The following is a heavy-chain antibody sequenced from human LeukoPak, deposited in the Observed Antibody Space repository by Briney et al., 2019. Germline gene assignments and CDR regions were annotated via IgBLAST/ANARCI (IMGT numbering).Heavy chain of an antibody. CDR3: ATSSYHYYDSSGFDY. Sequence: GGSLRLSCAASGFTFSSYAMTWVRQAPGKGLGWVSGIRGSDDSTYYADSVRGRFTVSRDNSKNTLYLQMNSLRAEDTAVYYCATSSYHYYDSSGFDYWGQGTLVTVSS. CDR1: GFTFSSYA. V-gene: IGHV3-23*01. CDR2: IRGSDDST. J-gene: IGHJ4*02. D-gene: IGHD3-22*01.